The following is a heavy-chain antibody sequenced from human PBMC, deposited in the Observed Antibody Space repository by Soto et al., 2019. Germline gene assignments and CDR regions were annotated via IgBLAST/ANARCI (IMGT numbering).Heavy chain of an antibody. J-gene: IGHJ6*02. CDR1: GGAISNYY. D-gene: IGHD1-26*01. CDR3: ARDRKGTSAPDYGMDV. V-gene: IGHV4-59*08. Sequence: SGTLSLTCTVAGGAISNYYWSWIWHPPGKKLEWIGYIYYSGSTNYNPSLKSRVTISVDTSKNQFSLKLSSVTAADTAVYYCARDRKGTSAPDYGMDVWGQGTTVTVSS. CDR2: IYYSGST.